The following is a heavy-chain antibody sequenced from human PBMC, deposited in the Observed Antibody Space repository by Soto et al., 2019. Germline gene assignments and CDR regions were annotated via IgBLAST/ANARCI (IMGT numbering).Heavy chain of an antibody. D-gene: IGHD3-3*01. CDR2: MNPNSGNT. CDR3: ASGSSFFYVFWSGYSVYYYYYMDV. CDR1: GYTFTSYD. Sequence: GASVKVSCKASGYTFTSYDINWVRQATGQGLEWMGWMNPNSGNTGYAQKFQGRVTMTRNTSISTAYMELSSLRSEDTAVYYCASGSSFFYVFWSGYSVYYYYYMDVWGKVPTVTVPS. J-gene: IGHJ6*03. V-gene: IGHV1-8*01.